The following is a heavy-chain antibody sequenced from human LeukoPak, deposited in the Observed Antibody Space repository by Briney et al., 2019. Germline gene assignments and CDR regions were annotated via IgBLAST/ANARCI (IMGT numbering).Heavy chain of an antibody. CDR1: GYTFTSYD. CDR2: MNPNSGNK. J-gene: IGHJ4*02. Sequence: ASVKVSCKASGYTFTSYDINWVRQASGQGLEWMGWMNPNSGNKGYAQKFQGRVTMTRNTSISTAYMELSSLRSEDTAVYYCARVVPAVTGSNYWGQGTLVTVSS. D-gene: IGHD2-2*01. V-gene: IGHV1-8*01. CDR3: ARVVPAVTGSNY.